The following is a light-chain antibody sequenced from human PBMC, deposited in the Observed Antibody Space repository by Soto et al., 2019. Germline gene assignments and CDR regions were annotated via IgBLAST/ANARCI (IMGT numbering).Light chain of an antibody. J-gene: IGKJ5*01. Sequence: EIVMTQPPATLSMSRGERPTLSCIVSQSVSSNLAWYQQKPGQAPRLLIYGASTRATGIPARFSGSGSGTEFTLTISSLQSEDFAVYYCQQYNNWPPVTFGQGTRVEIK. CDR1: QSVSSN. V-gene: IGKV3-15*01. CDR3: QQYNNWPPVT. CDR2: GAS.